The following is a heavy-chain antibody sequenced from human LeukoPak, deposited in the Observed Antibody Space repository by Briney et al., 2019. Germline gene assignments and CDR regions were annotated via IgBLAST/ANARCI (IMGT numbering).Heavy chain of an antibody. J-gene: IGHJ4*02. CDR2: IKSKTDGGTT. V-gene: IGHV3-15*01. CDR3: YTSPSYGWVTCLNVFQ. Sequence: GGSLRLSCAASGCTFSRARTNNDRQAPGKGLEWVGCIKSKTDGGTTDYAAPVTGIFTISRDDSKNTLYLQMNSLTTEEAAESHRYTSPSYGWVTCLNVFQWGQGTLVTVSS. CDR1: GCTFSRAR. D-gene: IGHD4-23*01.